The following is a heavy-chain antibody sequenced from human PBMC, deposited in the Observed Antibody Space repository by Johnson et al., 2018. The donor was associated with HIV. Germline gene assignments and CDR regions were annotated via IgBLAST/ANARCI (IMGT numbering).Heavy chain of an antibody. CDR3: AKDLRLSSGQWLVQGGAFDI. Sequence: VQLVDSGGGLIQPGGSLRLSCAASGFTFSMNWKHCVRQAPGKGLVWVSRINSDGSSTNSADSVTGRFTISRDNAKKSLYLQMDSLRAEDTALYYCAKDLRLSSGQWLVQGGAFDIWGQGTMVTVSS. D-gene: IGHD6-19*01. CDR2: INSDGSST. CDR1: GFTFSMNW. J-gene: IGHJ3*02. V-gene: IGHV3-74*01.